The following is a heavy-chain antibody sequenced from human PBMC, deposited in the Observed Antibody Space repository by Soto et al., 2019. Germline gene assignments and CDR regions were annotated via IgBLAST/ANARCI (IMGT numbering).Heavy chain of an antibody. CDR3: AMVDVYVTPSPQDV. CDR1: GYTFTRYG. V-gene: IGHV1-18*01. CDR2: INTYNGNT. Sequence: QVQLVQSGAEVKNPGASVKVSCMASGYTFTRYGIGWARQAPGQGLEWMGWINTYNGNTNYAQNVQGRVTLTTDTSTSTAYRELRSLRSNDTAIYYCAMVDVYVTPSPQDVWGQGTTVIVSS. D-gene: IGHD3-16*01. J-gene: IGHJ6*02.